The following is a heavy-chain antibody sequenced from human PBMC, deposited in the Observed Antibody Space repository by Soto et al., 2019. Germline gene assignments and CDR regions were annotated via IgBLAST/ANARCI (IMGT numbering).Heavy chain of an antibody. V-gene: IGHV2-5*02. CDR1: GFSLSTSGVS. CDR3: AQRVGAKGAFDI. D-gene: IGHD1-26*01. J-gene: IGHJ3*02. Sequence: QITLKESGPTLVKPTQTLTLTCTFSGFSLSTSGVSVGWIRQPPGEALEWLTLIYWDDDKRYRSSLRSRLTISKDTSKNQVVLTMTNMDPVDTATYYWAQRVGAKGAFDIWGQGTVVTVSS. CDR2: IYWDDDK.